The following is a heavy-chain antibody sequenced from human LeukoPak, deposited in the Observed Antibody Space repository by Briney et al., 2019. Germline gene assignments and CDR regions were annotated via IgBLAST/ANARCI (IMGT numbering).Heavy chain of an antibody. D-gene: IGHD3-10*01. V-gene: IGHV4-59*08. CDR2: IYYSGST. Sequence: SETLSLTCTVSGGSISSYYWSWIRQPPGKGLEWIGYIYYSGSTNYNPSLKSRVTISVDTSKNQFSLKLSSVTAADTAVYHCARRRGRYGSGSYYAFDIWGQGTMVTVSS. CDR3: ARRRGRYGSGSYYAFDI. CDR1: GGSISSYY. J-gene: IGHJ3*02.